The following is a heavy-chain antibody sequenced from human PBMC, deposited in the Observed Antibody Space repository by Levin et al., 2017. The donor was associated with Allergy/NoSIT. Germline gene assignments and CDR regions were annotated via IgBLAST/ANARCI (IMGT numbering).Heavy chain of an antibody. Sequence: RAGGSLRLSCAASGFRFSPYWMHWVRQAPGKGLVWVSHIKGDASVTVYADSVKGRFTISRDNAKNTLYLQMNSLTAEDTALYYCVRDRGNPDAFDIWGQGTMVTVSS. J-gene: IGHJ3*02. CDR1: GFRFSPYW. D-gene: IGHD1-14*01. CDR3: VRDRGNPDAFDI. CDR2: IKGDASVT. V-gene: IGHV3-74*01.